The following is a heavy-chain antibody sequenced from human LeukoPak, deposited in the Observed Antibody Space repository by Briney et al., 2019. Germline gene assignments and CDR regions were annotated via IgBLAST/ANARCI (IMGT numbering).Heavy chain of an antibody. D-gene: IGHD3-22*01. CDR1: GFTFSSYW. CDR3: ASQYYYDSSGYYYYAFDI. CDR2: INSDGSST. J-gene: IGHJ3*02. V-gene: IGHV3-74*01. Sequence: PGGSLRLSCAASGFTFSSYWMHWVRQAPGKGLVWVSRINSDGSSTSYADSVKGRFTISRDNAKNTLYLQMNSLRAEDTAVYYCASQYYYDSSGYYYYAFDIWGQGTMVTVSS.